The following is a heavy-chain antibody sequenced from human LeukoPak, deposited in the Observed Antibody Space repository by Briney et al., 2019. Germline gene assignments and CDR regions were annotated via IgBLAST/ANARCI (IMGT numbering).Heavy chain of an antibody. CDR1: GGSISSGSYY. D-gene: IGHD3-10*01. CDR2: IYTSGST. J-gene: IGHJ3*02. Sequence: PSETLSLTCTVSGGSISSGSYYWSWIRQPAGKGLEWIGRIYTSGSTNYNPSLKSRVTISVDTSKNQFSLKLSSVTAADTAVYYCALFRPGSGSGFDAFDIWGQGTMVTVSS. CDR3: ALFRPGSGSGFDAFDI. V-gene: IGHV4-61*02.